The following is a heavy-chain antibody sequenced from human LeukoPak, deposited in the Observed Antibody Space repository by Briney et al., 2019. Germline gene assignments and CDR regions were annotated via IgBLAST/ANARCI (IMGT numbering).Heavy chain of an antibody. V-gene: IGHV3-21*06. CDR2: VSSGSSCI. CDR1: GFTFSGYS. D-gene: IGHD3-3*01. CDR3: ARVEESASFDP. J-gene: IGHJ5*02. Sequence: GGSLRLSCAAPGFTFSGYSMNWVRQAPGKGLEGVSAVSSGSSCIYYADSVKGRFTISRDNAKNSLYLQMNSLRAGDTAVYYCARVEESASFDPWGQGTLVTVSS.